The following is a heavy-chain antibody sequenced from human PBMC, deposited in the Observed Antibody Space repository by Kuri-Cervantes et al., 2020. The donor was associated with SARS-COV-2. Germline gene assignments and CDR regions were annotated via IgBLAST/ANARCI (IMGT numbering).Heavy chain of an antibody. CDR3: ARGGVVTADWYFDL. V-gene: IGHV3-74*01. CDR1: GFPFRSYW. J-gene: IGHJ2*01. Sequence: GGSLRLPCAASGFPFRSYWMHWVRQAPGKGLVWVSRTNSDGISTSYADSVKGRFTISRDNAKNTLYLQLNSLGAEDTAVYYCARGGVVTADWYFDLWGRGTLVTVSS. D-gene: IGHD2-21*02. CDR2: TNSDGIST.